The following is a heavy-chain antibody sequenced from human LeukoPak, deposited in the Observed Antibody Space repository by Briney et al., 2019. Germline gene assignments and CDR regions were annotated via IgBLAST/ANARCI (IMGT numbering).Heavy chain of an antibody. CDR3: ARSVVVPAAIPNWFDP. J-gene: IGHJ5*02. Sequence: GASVKVSCKASGGTFSSYAISWVRQAPGQGLEWMGGIIPIFGTANYAQKFQGRVTITTDESTSTAYMELRSLRSEDTAVYYCARSVVVPAAIPNWFDPWGQGTLVTVSS. CDR1: GGTFSSYA. CDR2: IIPIFGTA. V-gene: IGHV1-69*05. D-gene: IGHD2-2*02.